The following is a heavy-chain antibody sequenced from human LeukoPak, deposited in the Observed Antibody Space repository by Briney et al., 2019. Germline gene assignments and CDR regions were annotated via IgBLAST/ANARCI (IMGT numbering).Heavy chain of an antibody. J-gene: IGHJ4*02. CDR3: ARVEFGEYSSYFDD. V-gene: IGHV3-7*01. D-gene: IGHD3-10*01. Sequence: GGSLRLSCTASTFSLSSYWMSWVRQAPGKGLEWVANIKQDGFTKYYVDSVRGRFTISRDSARNSLSLQMNSLRAEDTAVYYCARVEFGEYSSYFDDWGQGTLVTASS. CDR2: IKQDGFTK. CDR1: TFSLSSYW.